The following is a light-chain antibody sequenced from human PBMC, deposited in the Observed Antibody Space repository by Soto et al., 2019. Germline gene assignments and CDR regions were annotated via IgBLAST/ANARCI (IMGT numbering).Light chain of an antibody. CDR3: QQYNDWPRT. Sequence: ENVFTQSPGTLSLSPKERATLSCRASQSVSSSYLAWYQQKPGQAPRLLIYDASNRAAGIPARFSGSGSGTDFTLTISSLQSEDFAVYYCQQYNDWPRTFGQGTKVDNK. V-gene: IGKV3-20*01. CDR1: QSVSSSY. CDR2: DAS. J-gene: IGKJ1*01.